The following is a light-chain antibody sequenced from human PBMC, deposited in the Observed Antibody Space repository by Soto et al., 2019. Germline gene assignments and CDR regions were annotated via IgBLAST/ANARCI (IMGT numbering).Light chain of an antibody. CDR1: RSDVGDYNF. CDR2: EVS. V-gene: IGLV2-14*01. Sequence: QSALTQPASVFGSPGQSITISCTGTRSDVGDYNFVSWYQQHPGKAPKLMIFEVSNRPSGVSNRFSGSKSGNTASLTISGLQADDESYYYCSSYSTSSTLLFGGGTKLTVL. J-gene: IGLJ2*01. CDR3: SSYSTSSTLL.